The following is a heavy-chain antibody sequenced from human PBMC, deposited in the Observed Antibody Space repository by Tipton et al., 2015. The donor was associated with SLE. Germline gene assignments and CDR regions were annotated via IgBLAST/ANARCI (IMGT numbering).Heavy chain of an antibody. D-gene: IGHD4-17*01. Sequence: SLRLSCAASGFTFSSYEMNWVRQAPGKGLEWVSYISMSGSTIYYADSVKGRFTISRDNAKNTLYLQMNSLRAEDTAVYYCAGYYGDYGDWYFDLWGRGTLVTVSS. CDR3: AGYYGDYGDWYFDL. CDR2: ISMSGSTI. J-gene: IGHJ2*01. CDR1: GFTFSSYE. V-gene: IGHV3-48*03.